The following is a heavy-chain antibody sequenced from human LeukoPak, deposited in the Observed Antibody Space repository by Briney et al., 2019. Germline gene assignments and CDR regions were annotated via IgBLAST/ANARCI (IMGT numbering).Heavy chain of an antibody. CDR3: ARRGGPSGTYYFDS. D-gene: IGHD1-26*01. CDR1: GGSISSSSHF. CDR2: IYYSGST. Sequence: SETLSLTCTVYGGSISSSSHFWGWIRQPPGKGLEWIGSIYYSGSTYYNPSLDSRVTISVDTSKNQFSLKVASVTAADTAVYYCARRGGPSGTYYFDSWGQGTLVTVSS. J-gene: IGHJ4*02. V-gene: IGHV4-39*01.